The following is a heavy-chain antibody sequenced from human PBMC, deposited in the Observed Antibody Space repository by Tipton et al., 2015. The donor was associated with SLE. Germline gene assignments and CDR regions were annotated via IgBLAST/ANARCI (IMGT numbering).Heavy chain of an antibody. Sequence: TLSLTCTVSGGSVSSGSYYWTWIRQPPGKGLELIGYIYYSGSTDYNPSLKSRVTISVDTSKNQFSLRLSSVTAADTAVYYCAREPSMSSSWYDYWGQGTLVTVSS. V-gene: IGHV4-61*01. CDR1: GGSVSSGSYY. J-gene: IGHJ4*02. CDR2: IYYSGST. CDR3: AREPSMSSSWYDY. D-gene: IGHD6-13*01.